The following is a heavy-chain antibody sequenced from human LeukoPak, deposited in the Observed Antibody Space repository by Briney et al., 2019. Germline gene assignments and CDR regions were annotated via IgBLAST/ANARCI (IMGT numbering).Heavy chain of an antibody. V-gene: IGHV3-21*01. CDR1: GFTFSSYS. J-gene: IGHJ6*02. Sequence: GGSLRLSCAASGFTFSSYSMNWVRQAPGKGLEWVSSISSSSYIYYADSVKGRFTISRDNAKNSLYLQMNSLRAEDTAVYYCARSREIVATINYYYYYGMDVWGQGTTVTVSS. D-gene: IGHD5-12*01. CDR2: ISSSSYI. CDR3: ARSREIVATINYYYYYGMDV.